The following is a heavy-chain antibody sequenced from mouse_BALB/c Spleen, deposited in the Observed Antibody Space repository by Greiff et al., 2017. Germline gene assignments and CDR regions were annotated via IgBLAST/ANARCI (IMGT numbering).Heavy chain of an antibody. CDR1: GFNIKDTY. V-gene: IGHV14-3*02. Sequence: VQLQQSGAELVKPGASVKLSCTASGFNIKDTYMHWVKQRPGQGLEWIGRIDPANGNTKYDPKFQGKATITADTSSNTAYLQLSSLTSEDTAVYYCARNEYSDYYALDYWGQGTSVTVSS. CDR2: IDPANGNT. J-gene: IGHJ4*01. CDR3: ARNEYSDYYALDY. D-gene: IGHD5-1*01.